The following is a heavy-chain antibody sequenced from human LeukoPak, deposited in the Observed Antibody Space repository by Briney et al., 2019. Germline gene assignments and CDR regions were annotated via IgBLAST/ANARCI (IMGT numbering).Heavy chain of an antibody. D-gene: IGHD2-2*01. J-gene: IGHJ3*02. CDR2: ISGSGGST. CDR1: GFTFSSYA. Sequence: PGGSLRLSCAASGFTFSSYAMSWVRQAPGKGLEWVSAISGSGGSTYYADSVKGRFTISRDNSKNTLYLQMNSLRAEDTAVYYCANDIVVVPAARAAAGADAFDIWGQGTMVTVYS. CDR3: ANDIVVVPAARAAAGADAFDI. V-gene: IGHV3-23*01.